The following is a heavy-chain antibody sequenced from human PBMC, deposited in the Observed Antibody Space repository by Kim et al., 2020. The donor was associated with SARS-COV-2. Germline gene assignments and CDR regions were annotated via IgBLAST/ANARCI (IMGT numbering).Heavy chain of an antibody. CDR2: IKSKTDGGTT. V-gene: IGHV3-15*01. J-gene: IGHJ6*02. D-gene: IGHD3-10*01. CDR1: GFTFSNAW. Sequence: GGSLRLSCAASGFTFSNAWMSWVRQAPGKGLEWVGRIKSKTDGGTTDYAAPVKGRFTISRDDSKNTLYLQMNSLKTEDTAVYYCTTDRWPMVTYLYYYYYGMDVWGQGTTVTVSS. CDR3: TTDRWPMVTYLYYYYYGMDV.